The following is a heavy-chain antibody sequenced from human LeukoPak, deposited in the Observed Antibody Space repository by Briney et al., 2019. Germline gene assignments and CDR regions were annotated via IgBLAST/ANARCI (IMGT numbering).Heavy chain of an antibody. Sequence: SETLSLTCIVSGVSISRYYWNWIRQPPGKGLEWIGYIYYSGSTNYNPSLKSRVTISVDTSKNQFSLKLSSVTAADTAVYYCARMGGSSNYNCFDPWGQGTLVTVSS. D-gene: IGHD2-2*01. V-gene: IGHV4-59*08. CDR1: GVSISRYY. CDR2: IYYSGST. J-gene: IGHJ5*02. CDR3: ARMGGSSNYNCFDP.